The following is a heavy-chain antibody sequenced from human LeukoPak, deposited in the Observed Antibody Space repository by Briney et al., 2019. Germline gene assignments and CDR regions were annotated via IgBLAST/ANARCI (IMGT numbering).Heavy chain of an antibody. V-gene: IGHV1-69*06. D-gene: IGHD1-7*01. Sequence: ASVKVSCKASGGTFSSYAISWVRQAPGQGLEWMGGIIPIFGTANYAQKFQGRVTITADKSTSTAYMELSSLRSEDTAVYYCARVSNWNYVRYFDYWGQGTLVTVSS. J-gene: IGHJ4*02. CDR3: ARVSNWNYVRYFDY. CDR2: IIPIFGTA. CDR1: GGTFSSYA.